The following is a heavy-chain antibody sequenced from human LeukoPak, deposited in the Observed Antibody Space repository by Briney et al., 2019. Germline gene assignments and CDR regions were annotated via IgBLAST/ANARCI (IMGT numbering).Heavy chain of an antibody. V-gene: IGHV4-34*01. CDR3: AFRWSRGPFDY. CDR1: GGSFSGYY. Sequence: SETLSLTCAVYGGSFSGYYWSWIRQPPGKGLEWIGEINHSGSTNYNPSLKSRVTISVDTSKNQFSLKLSSVTAADTAVYYCAFRWSRGPFDYWGQGALVTVSS. J-gene: IGHJ4*02. D-gene: IGHD2-8*01. CDR2: INHSGST.